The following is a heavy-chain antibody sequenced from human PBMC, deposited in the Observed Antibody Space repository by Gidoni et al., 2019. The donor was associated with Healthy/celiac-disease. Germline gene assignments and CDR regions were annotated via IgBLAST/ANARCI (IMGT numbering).Heavy chain of an antibody. CDR3: AKGIASDPTYYYGMDV. CDR1: GFTFHDYA. J-gene: IGHJ6*02. CDR2: ISWKSGSI. V-gene: IGHV3-9*01. Sequence: EVQLVESGGGLVQPGRSLRLSCAASGFTFHDYAMHWVRQAPGKGLEWVSGISWKSGSIGYADSVKGRFTISRDNAKNSLYLQMNSLRAEDTALYYCAKGIASDPTYYYGMDVWGQGTTVTVSS.